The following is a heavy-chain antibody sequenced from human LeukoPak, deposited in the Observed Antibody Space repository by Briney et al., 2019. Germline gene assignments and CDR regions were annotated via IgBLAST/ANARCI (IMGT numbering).Heavy chain of an antibody. J-gene: IGHJ4*02. CDR3: ARQLEMAIIADYFDY. Sequence: PSETLSLTCAVYGASFSGYYWSWIRQPPGKGLEWIGEINHSGSTNYNPSLKSRVTISVDTSKNQFSLKLSSVTAADTAVYYCARQLEMAIIADYFDYWGQGTLVTVSS. CDR1: GASFSGYY. CDR2: INHSGST. D-gene: IGHD5-24*01. V-gene: IGHV4-34*01.